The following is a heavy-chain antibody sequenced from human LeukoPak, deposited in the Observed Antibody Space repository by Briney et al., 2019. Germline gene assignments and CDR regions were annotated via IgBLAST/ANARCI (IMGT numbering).Heavy chain of an antibody. CDR3: ARRASSGYYYAHAFDI. CDR2: IYYSGST. D-gene: IGHD3-22*01. J-gene: IGHJ3*02. CDR1: GGSISSYY. Sequence: SETLSLTCTVSGGSISSYYWSWIRQPPGKGLEWIGYIYYSGSTNYNPSLKSRVTISVDTSKNQFSLKPSSVTAADTAVYYCARRASSGYYYAHAFDIWGQGTMVTVSS. V-gene: IGHV4-59*08.